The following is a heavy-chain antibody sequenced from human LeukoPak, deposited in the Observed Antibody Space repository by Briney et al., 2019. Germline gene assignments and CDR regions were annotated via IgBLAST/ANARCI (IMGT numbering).Heavy chain of an antibody. CDR2: INHSGST. V-gene: IGHV4-34*01. D-gene: IGHD6-19*01. CDR1: GGPFSGYY. J-gene: IGHJ3*02. Sequence: SETLSLTCAVYGGPFSGYYWSWIRQPPGKGLEWIGEINHSGSTNYNPSLRSRVTISVDTSKNQFSLKFTSMTAADTAVYYCARSSRTQWLSPGDGFDIWGRGTLVTVSS. CDR3: ARSSRTQWLSPGDGFDI.